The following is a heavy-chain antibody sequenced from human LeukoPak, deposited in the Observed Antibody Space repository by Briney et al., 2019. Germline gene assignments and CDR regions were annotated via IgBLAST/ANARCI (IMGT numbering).Heavy chain of an antibody. Sequence: ASVKVSCKASGDTFTGYYMHWVRQAPGQGLEWMGWINPNSGGTNYAQKFQGRVTMTRGTSISTAYMELSRLRSDDTAVYYCARIIASFCSGYYPWGQGTLVTVSS. CDR1: GDTFTGYY. V-gene: IGHV1-2*02. CDR3: ARIIASFCSGYYP. CDR2: INPNSGGT. J-gene: IGHJ5*02. D-gene: IGHD3-3*01.